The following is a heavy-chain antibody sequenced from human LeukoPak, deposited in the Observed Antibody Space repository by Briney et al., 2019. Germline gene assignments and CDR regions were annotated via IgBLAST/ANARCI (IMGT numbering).Heavy chain of an antibody. CDR1: GYTFTSYD. J-gene: IGHJ4*02. D-gene: IGHD1-26*01. V-gene: IGHV1-8*01. CDR3: ASLAVGANHLVDY. Sequence: ASVKVSCKASGYTFTSYDINWVQQAPGQGLEWMGWMNPNSGNTGYAQKFQGRVTMTRNTSISTAYMELSSLRSEDTAVYYCASLAVGANHLVDYWGQGTLVTVSS. CDR2: MNPNSGNT.